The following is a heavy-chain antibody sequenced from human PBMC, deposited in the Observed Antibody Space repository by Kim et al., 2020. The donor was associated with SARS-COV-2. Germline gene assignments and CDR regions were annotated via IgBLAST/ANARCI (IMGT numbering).Heavy chain of an antibody. Sequence: GGSLRLSCAASGFTFISYWMHWVRQVPGQRPEWISDINGDGSGTGYTDSVRGRFSISRDNGKNTVYLQMNNLRTEDTGIYYCTRGDGIYDDHWGQGLQVTVPS. CDR1: GFTFISYW. CDR3: TRGDGIYDDH. V-gene: IGHV3-74*01. CDR2: INGDGSGT. J-gene: IGHJ5*02. D-gene: IGHD3-22*01.